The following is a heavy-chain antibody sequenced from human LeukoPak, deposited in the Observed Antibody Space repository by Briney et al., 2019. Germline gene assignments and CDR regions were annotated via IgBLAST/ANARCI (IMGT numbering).Heavy chain of an antibody. CDR2: IYPGDSDT. J-gene: IGHJ4*02. CDR1: GYRLTNNW. Sequence: GESLKISCQISGYRLTNNWIGWVRQVPGKGLEWMGLIYPGDSDTRYSPSFQGQVTFSVDTSISTAYLQLSGLRASDTAIYYCVRFGLTSSLDYWGQGTLVTVSS. V-gene: IGHV5-51*01. CDR3: VRFGLTSSLDY. D-gene: IGHD6-13*01.